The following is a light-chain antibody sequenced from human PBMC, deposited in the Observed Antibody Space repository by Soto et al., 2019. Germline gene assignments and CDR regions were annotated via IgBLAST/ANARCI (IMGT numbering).Light chain of an antibody. Sequence: EVVMTQFPLSLPVTLGQTASISCRSSQSLVDSDGNTYLNWFHQRPGQPPRRLIYKVSNRDSGVPDRLSGSGSVTDCTLTISRVEAEDVGIYYCLQGTHWPLTFGGGTKVEL. V-gene: IGKV2-30*01. CDR3: LQGTHWPLT. CDR1: QSLVDSDGNTY. CDR2: KVS. J-gene: IGKJ4*01.